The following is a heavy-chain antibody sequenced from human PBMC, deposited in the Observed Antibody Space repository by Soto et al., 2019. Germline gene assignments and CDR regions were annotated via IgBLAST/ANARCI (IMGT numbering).Heavy chain of an antibody. D-gene: IGHD2-2*01. V-gene: IGHV3-21*01. Sequence: GESLRPSGPAPEISFSSYSRNRVRQAPGKGLEWVSSISSSSSYIYYVDSVKGRFTISIDNAKNSVSLQTNRLRAEVPAVCDRASCPGIVVVPASIYWCKRWRQGTLVSVSA. CDR3: ASCPGIVVVPASIYWCKR. CDR1: EISFSSYS. J-gene: IGHJ5*02. CDR2: ISSSSSYI.